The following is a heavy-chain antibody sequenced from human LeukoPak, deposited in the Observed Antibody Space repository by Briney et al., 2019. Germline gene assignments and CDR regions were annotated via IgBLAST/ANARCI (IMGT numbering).Heavy chain of an antibody. CDR1: GGSISSYY. CDR2: IYTSGST. V-gene: IGHV4-4*07. Sequence: PSETLSLTCTVSGGSISSYYWSWLRQPAGKGLEWIGRIYTSGSTNYNPSLKSRVTMSVDTSKNQFSLKLSSVTAADTAVYYCARTPPPTYYYDSSGYYGDAFDIWGQGTMVTVSS. CDR3: ARTPPPTYYYDSSGYYGDAFDI. J-gene: IGHJ3*02. D-gene: IGHD3-22*01.